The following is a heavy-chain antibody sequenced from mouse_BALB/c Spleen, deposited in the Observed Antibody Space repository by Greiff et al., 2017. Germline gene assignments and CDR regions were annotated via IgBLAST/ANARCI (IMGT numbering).Heavy chain of an antibody. V-gene: IGHV1-54*01. D-gene: IGHD1-1*01. J-gene: IGHJ2*01. CDR1: GYAFTNYL. Sequence: QVQLKQSGAELVRPGTSVKVSCKASGYAFTNYLIEWVKQRPGQGLEWIGVINPGSGGTNYNGKFKGKATLTADKSSSTAYMQLSSLTSEDSAVYFCARREITTVVADYFDYWGQGTTLTVSS. CDR2: INPGSGGT. CDR3: ARREITTVVADYFDY.